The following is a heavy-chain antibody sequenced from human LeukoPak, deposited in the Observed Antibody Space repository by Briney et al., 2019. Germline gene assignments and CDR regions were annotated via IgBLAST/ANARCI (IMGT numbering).Heavy chain of an antibody. Sequence: SETLSLTCTVSGGSISSSSYYWGWIRQPPGKGLEWIGSIYYSGSTYYNPSLKSRVTISVDTSKNQFSLKLSSVTAADTAVYYCARDNYYYDSSGYFDYWGQGTLVTVSS. J-gene: IGHJ4*02. V-gene: IGHV4-39*07. CDR3: ARDNYYYDSSGYFDY. CDR2: IYYSGST. D-gene: IGHD3-22*01. CDR1: GGSISSSSYY.